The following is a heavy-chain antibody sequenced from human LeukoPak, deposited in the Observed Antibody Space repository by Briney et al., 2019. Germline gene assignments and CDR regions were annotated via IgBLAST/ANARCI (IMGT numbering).Heavy chain of an antibody. J-gene: IGHJ5*02. CDR3: ARRGNGGDWFDP. V-gene: IGHV1-2*02. D-gene: IGHD3-16*01. CDR2: INPNSGGT. Sequence: GASVKVSCKASGYTFTGYYMHWVRQAPGQGLEWMGWINPNSGGTNYARKFQGRVTMTRDTSISTAYMELSRLRTDDTAVYYCARRGNGGDWFDPWGQGTLVTVSS. CDR1: GYTFTGYY.